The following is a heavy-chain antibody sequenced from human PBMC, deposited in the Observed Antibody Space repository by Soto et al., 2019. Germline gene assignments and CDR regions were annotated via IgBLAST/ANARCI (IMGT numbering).Heavy chain of an antibody. D-gene: IGHD3-10*01. CDR2: ASSSGGT. Sequence: QVQLQESGPGLVRASETLSLTCGVSGGSTTAYYWGWVRQPPGKGLEWIGHASSSGGTSYSPSLKSRVTISVDASKNEVSLYLSSVTAADTAIYYCARRKGTWFDPWGQGTLVTVSS. V-gene: IGHV4-59*08. CDR1: GGSTTAYY. CDR3: ARRKGTWFDP. J-gene: IGHJ5*02.